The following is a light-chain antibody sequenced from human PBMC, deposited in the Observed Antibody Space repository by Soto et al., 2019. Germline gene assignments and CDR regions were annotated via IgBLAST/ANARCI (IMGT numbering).Light chain of an antibody. V-gene: IGKV1-39*01. CDR1: QTISRN. Sequence: DIQMTQSPSSLSASVGDRVTIPCRASQTISRNLNWYQQKPGKAPNLLIYQASRLESGVPSRFSGSGSGTDFTLTITSLQPADFATYYCQQTYNTPLTFGGGTKVDIK. J-gene: IGKJ4*01. CDR3: QQTYNTPLT. CDR2: QAS.